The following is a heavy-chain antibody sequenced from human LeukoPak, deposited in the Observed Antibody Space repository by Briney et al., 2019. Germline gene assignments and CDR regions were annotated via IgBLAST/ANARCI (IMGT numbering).Heavy chain of an antibody. CDR2: ISGSNSYI. V-gene: IGHV3-21*01. Sequence: GGCLRLSCAASGFTFSSYTMHWIRQAPGKGLEWVSSISGSNSYIFYADSVKGRFTVSRDNAKDSLYLQMNSLRAEDTAVYYCARALTTLTYEGYWGQGTLVTVSS. CDR3: ARALTTLTYEGY. CDR1: GFTFSSYT. D-gene: IGHD1-1*01. J-gene: IGHJ4*02.